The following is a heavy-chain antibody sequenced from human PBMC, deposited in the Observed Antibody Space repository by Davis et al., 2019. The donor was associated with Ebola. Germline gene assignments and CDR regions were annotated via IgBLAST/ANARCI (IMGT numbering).Heavy chain of an antibody. CDR2: ISGSGGST. V-gene: IGHV3-23*01. CDR1: GFTFGDYA. J-gene: IGHJ4*02. CDR3: AKDRVRYYFDY. D-gene: IGHD3-10*01. Sequence: GESLKTPCTASGFTFGDYAMSWVRQAPGKGLEWVSAISGSGGSTYYADSVKGRFTISSDNSKNTLYLQMNSLRAEDTGVYYCAKDRVRYYFDYWGQGTLVTVSS.